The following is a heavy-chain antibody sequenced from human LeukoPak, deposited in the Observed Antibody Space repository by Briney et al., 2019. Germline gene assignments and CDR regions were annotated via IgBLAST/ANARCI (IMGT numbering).Heavy chain of an antibody. CDR2: ISYDGSNK. D-gene: IGHD3-22*01. CDR3: ARDLGRYYYDSTPP. Sequence: PGGSLRLSCAASGFTFSSYGMHWVRQAPGKGLEWVAVISYDGSNKYYADSVKGRFTISRDNAKNSLYLQMNSLRAEDTAVYYCARDLGRYYYDSTPPWGQGTLVTVSS. J-gene: IGHJ5*02. CDR1: GFTFSSYG. V-gene: IGHV3-30*12.